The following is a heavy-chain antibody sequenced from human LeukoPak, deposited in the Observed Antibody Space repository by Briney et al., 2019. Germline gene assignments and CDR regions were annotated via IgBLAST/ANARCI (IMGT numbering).Heavy chain of an antibody. CDR2: INHSGST. D-gene: IGHD3-10*01. CDR1: GGSFSGYY. Sequence: PSETLSLTCAVYGGSFSGYYLSWIRQPPGKGLEWVGEINHSGSTNYYPYLVSRVTISVDTSKNQSSLNLSSVTAAHTAVYYFARGNGAYWPGSYYRGGDYWGQGTLVTVSS. CDR3: ARGNGAYWPGSYYRGGDY. J-gene: IGHJ4*02. V-gene: IGHV4-34*01.